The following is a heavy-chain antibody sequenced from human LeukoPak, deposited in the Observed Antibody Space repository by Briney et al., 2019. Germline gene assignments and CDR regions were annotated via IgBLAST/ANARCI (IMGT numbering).Heavy chain of an antibody. CDR3: ARRAGSYSHSYDY. J-gene: IGHJ4*02. CDR1: GCTVSSNY. CDR2: IYSGGST. D-gene: IGHD2-15*01. Sequence: QPGGSLRLSCAASGCTVSSNYMSWIRQAPGRGLEWVSFIYSGGSTYYADSVRGRFIISKDNSKNTLYLQMNSLRAEDTAVYYCARRAGSYSHSYDYWGQGTLVTVSS. V-gene: IGHV3-53*01.